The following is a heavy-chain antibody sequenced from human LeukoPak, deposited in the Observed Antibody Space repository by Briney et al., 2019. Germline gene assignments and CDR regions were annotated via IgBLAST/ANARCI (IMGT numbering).Heavy chain of an antibody. CDR3: ANIVHAGF. CDR1: GFNFISYA. CDR2: IRYDGSNK. Sequence: RSLRLSCAASGFNFISYAMHWVRQAPGKGLEWVAFIRYDGSNKYYADSVKGRFTISRDNSKNTLYLQMNSLRAEDTAVYYCANIVHAGFWGQGTLVTVSS. V-gene: IGHV3-30*04. J-gene: IGHJ4*02. D-gene: IGHD5-12*01.